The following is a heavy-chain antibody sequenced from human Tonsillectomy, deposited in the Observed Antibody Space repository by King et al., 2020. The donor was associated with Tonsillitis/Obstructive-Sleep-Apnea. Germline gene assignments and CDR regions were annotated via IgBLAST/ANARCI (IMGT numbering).Heavy chain of an antibody. Sequence: LQLQESGPGLVKPSETLSLTCTVSGGSISSTSYYWGWIRQPPGKGLEWIGIIYYSGNTYYNPSLKSRVTISVDTSKNQFSLKLSSVTAADTAVYYCEGQSYYYDMDVWGKGTTVTVSS. CDR1: GGSISSTSYY. J-gene: IGHJ6*03. CDR2: IYYSGNT. V-gene: IGHV4-39*01. CDR3: EGQSYYYDMDV.